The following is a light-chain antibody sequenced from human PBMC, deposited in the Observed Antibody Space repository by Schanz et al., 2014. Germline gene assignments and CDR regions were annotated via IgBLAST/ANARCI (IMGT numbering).Light chain of an antibody. Sequence: EIVMTQSPATLSVSPGESATLSCRASQSLSNSHLAWYKQKSGQAPRLLIYGASTRATGIPARFSGSGSGTEFTLTISSLQSEDFAVYYCQQYKSWPPLTFGGGTKVEI. V-gene: IGKV3D-15*01. J-gene: IGKJ4*01. CDR1: QSLSNS. CDR2: GAS. CDR3: QQYKSWPPLT.